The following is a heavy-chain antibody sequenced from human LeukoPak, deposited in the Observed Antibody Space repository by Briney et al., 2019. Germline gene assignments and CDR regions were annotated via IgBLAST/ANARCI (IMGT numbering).Heavy chain of an antibody. CDR1: GFTFSSYS. CDR3: ARDPGSYYDILTGYGAFDI. Sequence: GGSLRLSCAASGFTFSSYSRNWVRQAPGKGLEWVSSISSSSSYIYYADSVKGRFTISRDNAKNSLYLQMNSLRAEDTAVYYCARDPGSYYDILTGYGAFDIWGQGTMVTVSS. J-gene: IGHJ3*02. D-gene: IGHD3-9*01. CDR2: ISSSSSYI. V-gene: IGHV3-21*01.